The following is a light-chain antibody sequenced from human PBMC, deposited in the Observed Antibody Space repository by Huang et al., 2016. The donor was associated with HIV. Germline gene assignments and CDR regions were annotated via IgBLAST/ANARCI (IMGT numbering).Light chain of an antibody. CDR3: QQNNNWPPLFT. Sequence: EIVMTQSPATLSVSPGERATLSCRASQSVSSNLAWYQPKPGQAPRLLIYGASTRATGIPARFSGIGSWTEFTLTISSLQSEDFAVYYCQQNNNWPPLFTFGPGTKVDIK. J-gene: IGKJ3*01. V-gene: IGKV3-15*01. CDR1: QSVSSN. CDR2: GAS.